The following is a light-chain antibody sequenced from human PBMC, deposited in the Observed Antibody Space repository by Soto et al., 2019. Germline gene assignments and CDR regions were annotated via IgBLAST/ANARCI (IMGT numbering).Light chain of an antibody. J-gene: IGKJ1*01. CDR1: QSLSSSQ. CDR3: QQYGSSPRT. CDR2: DAS. V-gene: IGKV3-20*01. Sequence: EIVLTQSPGTLSLSPGERSTLSCMASQSLSSSQLAWYQQKPGQAPRLLIHDASSRATGISDRFTGSGSGTDFTLTITTLEPEDFAVYYCQQYGSSPRTFGQGTQVDIK.